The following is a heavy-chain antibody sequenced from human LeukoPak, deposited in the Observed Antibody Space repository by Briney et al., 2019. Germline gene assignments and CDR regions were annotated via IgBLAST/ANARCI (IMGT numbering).Heavy chain of an antibody. CDR2: ISVYNGNT. D-gene: IGHD4/OR15-4a*01. CDR1: GYIFTTYG. Sequence: ASVKVSCKASGYIFTTYGISWVRQAPGQGLEWMGWISVYNGNTNYAQNLQGRVTMTTDTSTSTAYMELRSLRSDDTAVYYCARESGLLTIKGDFDFWGQGALVTVSS. V-gene: IGHV1-18*01. CDR3: ARESGLLTIKGDFDF. J-gene: IGHJ4*02.